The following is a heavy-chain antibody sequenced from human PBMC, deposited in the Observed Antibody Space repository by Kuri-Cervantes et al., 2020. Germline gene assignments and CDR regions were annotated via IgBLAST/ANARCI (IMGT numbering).Heavy chain of an antibody. Sequence: GESLKISCAASGFTFSSYAMSWVRQAPGKGLEWVSSISSSSSYIYYADSVKGRFTISRDNAKNPLCLQMNSLRAEDTAVYYCANQNSQWLGMDAFDIWGQGTMVTVSS. V-gene: IGHV3-21*01. J-gene: IGHJ3*02. CDR3: ANQNSQWLGMDAFDI. CDR2: ISSSSSYI. CDR1: GFTFSSYA. D-gene: IGHD6-19*01.